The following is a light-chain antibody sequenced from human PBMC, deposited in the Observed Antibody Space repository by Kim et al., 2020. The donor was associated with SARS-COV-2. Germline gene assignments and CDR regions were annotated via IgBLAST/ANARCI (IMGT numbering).Light chain of an antibody. CDR2: EDH. CDR3: QSYDSCNTLLWV. J-gene: IGLJ3*02. Sequence: VHISLPRRRRSSASNSVQCDQPRPCRSPTTVIYEDHQRPSGVPYPFSCSIDSSSNSASLTISGLKTEDEADYYCQSYDSCNTLLWVFGGGTQLTVL. CDR1: RRSSASNS. V-gene: IGLV6-57*01.